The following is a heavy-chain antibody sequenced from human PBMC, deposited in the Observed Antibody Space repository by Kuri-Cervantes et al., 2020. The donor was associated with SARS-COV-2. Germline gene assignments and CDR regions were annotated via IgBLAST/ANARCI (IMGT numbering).Heavy chain of an antibody. V-gene: IGHV3-15*01. D-gene: IGHD5-12*01. Sequence: GGSLRLSCAASGFTFSNAWMSWVRQAPGKGLEWVGRIKSKTDGGTTDYAAPVKGRFTISRDDSKNTLYLQMNSLKTEDTAVYYCTTDGKWLRLRDAGYWGQGTLVTVSS. CDR2: IKSKTDGGTT. J-gene: IGHJ4*02. CDR3: TTDGKWLRLRDAGY. CDR1: GFTFSNAW.